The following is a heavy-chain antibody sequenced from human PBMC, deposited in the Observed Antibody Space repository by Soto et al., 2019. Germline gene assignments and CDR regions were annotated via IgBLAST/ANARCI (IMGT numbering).Heavy chain of an antibody. V-gene: IGHV4-39*01. D-gene: IGHD6-13*01. CDR1: GGSISSSSYY. CDR2: IYYSGST. J-gene: IGHJ5*02. CDR3: ASSSWNGDNWFDP. Sequence: SETLSLTCTVSGGSISSSSYYWGWIRQPPGKGLEWIGSIYYSGSTYYNPSLKSRVTISVDTSKNQFSLKLSSVTAADTAVYYCASSSWNGDNWFDPWGQGTLVTVSS.